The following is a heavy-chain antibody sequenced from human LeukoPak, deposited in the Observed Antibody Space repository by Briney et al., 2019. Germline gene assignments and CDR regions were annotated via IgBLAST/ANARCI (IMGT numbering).Heavy chain of an antibody. J-gene: IGHJ4*02. CDR3: ARHQRVLRYFEGLTPWDY. CDR1: GGSISSSSYY. V-gene: IGHV4-39*01. CDR2: IHYSGST. Sequence: SETLSLTCTVSGGSISSSSYYWGWIRQPPGKGLEWIGSIHYSGSTYYNPSLKSRVTISVDTSKNQFSLKLSSVTAADTAVYYCARHQRVLRYFEGLTPWDYWGQGTLVTVSS. D-gene: IGHD3-9*01.